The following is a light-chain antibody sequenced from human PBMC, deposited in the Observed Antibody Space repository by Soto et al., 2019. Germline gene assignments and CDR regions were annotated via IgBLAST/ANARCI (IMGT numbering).Light chain of an antibody. V-gene: IGLV2-14*01. Sequence: QSALTQPASVSGSPGQSITISCSGTSSDVGSYDHVAWYQQFPGKTPKLMIYEVSNRTSGVSSRFSGSKSGNTASLTISGIQAEDEADYYCISYTGSSTSYVFGSGTKLTVL. J-gene: IGLJ1*01. CDR2: EVS. CDR1: SSDVGSYDH. CDR3: ISYTGSSTSYV.